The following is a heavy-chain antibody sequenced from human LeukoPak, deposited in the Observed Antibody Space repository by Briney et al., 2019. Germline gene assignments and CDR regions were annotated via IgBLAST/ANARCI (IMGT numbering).Heavy chain of an antibody. D-gene: IGHD5-12*01. V-gene: IGHV3-21*01. CDR2: ISSSSSYI. Sequence: GGSLRLSCAASGFTFSSYSMNWVRQAPGKGLEWVSAISSSSSYIYYADSVKGRFTISRDNAKNSLYLQMNSLRAEDTAVYYCARDGAGYEYYYGMDVWGQGTTVTVSS. J-gene: IGHJ6*02. CDR3: ARDGAGYEYYYGMDV. CDR1: GFTFSSYS.